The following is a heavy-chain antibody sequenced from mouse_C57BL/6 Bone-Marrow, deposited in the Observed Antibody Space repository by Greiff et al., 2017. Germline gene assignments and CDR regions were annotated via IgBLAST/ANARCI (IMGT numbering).Heavy chain of an antibody. CDR3: ARDYGGPYAMDY. CDR2: ISSGGSYT. CDR1: GFTFSSYG. V-gene: IGHV5-6*01. Sequence: EVMPVESGGDLVKPGGSLKLSCAASGFTFSSYGMSWVRQTPDKRLEWVATISSGGSYTYYPDSVKGRFTISRDNAKNTLYLQMSSLKSEDTAMYYCARDYGGPYAMDYWGQGTSVTVSS. J-gene: IGHJ4*01. D-gene: IGHD1-2*01.